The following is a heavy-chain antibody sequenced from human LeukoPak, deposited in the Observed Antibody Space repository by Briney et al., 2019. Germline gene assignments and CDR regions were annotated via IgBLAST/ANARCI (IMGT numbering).Heavy chain of an antibody. D-gene: IGHD2-21*02. V-gene: IGHV3-21*01. Sequence: GGSLRLSCATSGFTFRHYIMTWVRQAPGKGLEWLSSISTSGDYIYYADSVKGRFTISRDNAKNSLYLQMNSLRPLDTAVYYCARGPEASLCGGDCNFPGYWGQGSLVTVSS. J-gene: IGHJ4*02. CDR3: ARGPEASLCGGDCNFPGY. CDR2: ISTSGDYI. CDR1: GFTFRHYI.